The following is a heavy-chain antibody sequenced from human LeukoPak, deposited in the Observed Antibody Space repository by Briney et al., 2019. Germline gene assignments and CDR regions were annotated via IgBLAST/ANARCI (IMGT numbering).Heavy chain of an antibody. CDR2: INHSGSA. J-gene: IGHJ4*02. CDR3: ARGQPLYTDASGHYADGFYCYDN. V-gene: IGHV4-34*01. Sequence: SETLSLTCAVYGGSFSGYYSSWLRQPAGKGLEWLAEINHSGSANYNPPLKSRLRSSVTLSKNHFFLDMSSVTAADTAVYNCARGQPLYTDASGHYADGFYCYDNCGQGTLVTVSS. CDR1: GGSFSGYY. D-gene: IGHD3-22*01.